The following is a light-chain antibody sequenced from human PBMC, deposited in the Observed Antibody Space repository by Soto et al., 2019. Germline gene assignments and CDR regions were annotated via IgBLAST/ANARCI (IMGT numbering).Light chain of an antibody. V-gene: IGLV2-14*01. CDR1: SSDVGGYNY. J-gene: IGLJ2*01. Sequence: QSALAQPASVSGSPGQSITISCTGTSSDVGGYNYVSWYQQHPGKVPKIMIYDVTSRPSGVSHRFSGSKSGNTASLTISVLQAEDEADYYCSSYTSSNTLIFGGGTKLTVL. CDR3: SSYTSSNTLI. CDR2: DVT.